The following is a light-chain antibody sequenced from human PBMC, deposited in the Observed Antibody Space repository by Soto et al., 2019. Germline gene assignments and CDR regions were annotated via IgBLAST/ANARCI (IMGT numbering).Light chain of an antibody. CDR2: AAS. J-gene: IGKJ5*01. V-gene: IGKV1-12*01. CDR1: QDIAAY. CDR3: QQAYSFPIT. Sequence: IQRTQSPSSLSSSVGDRVTITCRASQDIAAYLAWYQHKPGRAPELLIHAASSLQSGVLSRFSGSGSGTDFTLTINSLQPEDFATYYCQQAYSFPITFGQGTRLEIK.